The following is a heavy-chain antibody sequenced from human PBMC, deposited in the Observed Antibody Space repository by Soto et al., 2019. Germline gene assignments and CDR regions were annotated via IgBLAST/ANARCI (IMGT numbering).Heavy chain of an antibody. CDR3: ARSDYDILTGYGLRYFDL. CDR1: GSTFSSYE. Sequence: PGGSLRLSCAASGSTFSSYEMNWVRQAPGKGLEWVSYISSSGSTIYYADSVKGRFTISRDNAKNSLYLQMNSLRAEDTAVYYCARSDYDILTGYGLRYFDLWGRGTLVTVSS. CDR2: ISSSGSTI. V-gene: IGHV3-48*03. D-gene: IGHD3-9*01. J-gene: IGHJ2*01.